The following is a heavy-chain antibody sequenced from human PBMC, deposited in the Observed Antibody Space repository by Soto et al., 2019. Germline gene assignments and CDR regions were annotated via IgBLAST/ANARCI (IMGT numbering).Heavy chain of an antibody. CDR1: GFTFSSYA. CDR2: ISASADST. CDR3: ARARFGYWTIRGDYYYSGMVV. V-gene: IGHV3-23*01. Sequence: GGSLRLSCAASGFTFSSYAMSWVRQAPGKGLEWVSGISASADSTYYADSVKGRFTISRDNSKNSLYLQMNSLRAEDTAVYYCARARFGYWTIRGDYYYSGMVVWGQGTTVTVSS. D-gene: IGHD2-2*03. J-gene: IGHJ6*02.